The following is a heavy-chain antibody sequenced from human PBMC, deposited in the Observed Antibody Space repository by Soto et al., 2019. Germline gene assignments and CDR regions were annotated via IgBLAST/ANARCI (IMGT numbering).Heavy chain of an antibody. CDR2: IYYTGST. CDR3: ARVQSAINWFDP. V-gene: IGHV4-30-4*01. J-gene: IGHJ5*02. CDR1: GFNITDGDYY. Sequence: SETLSLTSFVSGFNITDGDYYWGWVRQPPEKGLEWIGFIYYTGSTYSNPSLKSRVSMSVDTSKNRFSLNLASVVAADTAVYYCARVQSAINWFDPWGQGTLVTVSS.